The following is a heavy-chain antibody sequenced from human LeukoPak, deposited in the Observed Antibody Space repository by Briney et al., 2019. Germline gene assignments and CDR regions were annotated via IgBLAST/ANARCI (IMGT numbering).Heavy chain of an antibody. CDR2: IKQDGSEK. CDR1: GFTFSRYW. Sequence: GGSLRLSCAASGFTFSRYWMSWVRQAPGRGLEWVANIKQDGSEKYYVDSVMGRFTISRDNAKNSVYLQMNSLRAEDTAVYYCAKGGSSWPIENWGQGTLVTVSS. J-gene: IGHJ4*02. D-gene: IGHD6-13*01. CDR3: AKGGSSWPIEN. V-gene: IGHV3-7*01.